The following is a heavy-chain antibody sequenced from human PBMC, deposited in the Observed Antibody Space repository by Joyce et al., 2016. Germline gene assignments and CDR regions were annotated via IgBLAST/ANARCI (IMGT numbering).Heavy chain of an antibody. CDR3: ARDGGGYKYTFSHFDH. D-gene: IGHD5-18*01. CDR2: VYYTGKT. V-gene: IGHV4-39*07. J-gene: IGHJ4*02. CDR1: GVSISSRYY. Sequence: QLHLQESGPSLVKPSETLSLTCTVSGVSISSRYYWAWIRQAPGKSLEWIGNVYYTGKTYYSPSFESRVTLSVDTSTNQVSLKLTSITAADTAIYYCARDGGGYKYTFSHFDHWGQGSLVTVSS.